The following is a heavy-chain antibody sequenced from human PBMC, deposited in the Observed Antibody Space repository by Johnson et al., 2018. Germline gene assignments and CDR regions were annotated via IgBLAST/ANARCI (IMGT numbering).Heavy chain of an antibody. D-gene: IGHD2-8*01. Sequence: QVQLVQSGGGVVQPGRSLRLSCAASGFTFSSYAMHWVRQAPGKGLEWVAVISYDGGTTDYAAPVKGRFTISRDDSKNTLYLQMNSLKTEDTAVYYCTTGRFCTNGVCDWYYYYGMDVWGQGTTVTVSS. CDR2: ISYDGGTT. V-gene: IGHV3-30*04. J-gene: IGHJ6*02. CDR1: GFTFSSYA. CDR3: TTGRFCTNGVCDWYYYYGMDV.